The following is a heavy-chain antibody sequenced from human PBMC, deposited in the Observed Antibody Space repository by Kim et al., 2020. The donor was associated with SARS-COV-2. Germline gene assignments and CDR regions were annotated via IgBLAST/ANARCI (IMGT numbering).Heavy chain of an antibody. V-gene: IGHV3-15*01. J-gene: IGHJ6*02. Sequence: GGSLRLSCAASGFTFSNAWMSWVRQAPGKGLEWVGRIKSKTDGGTTDYAAPVKGRFTISRDDSKNTLYLQMNSLKTEDTAVYYCTTDSSIAARPSFDYYYGMAVGGQGTTVTVSS. CDR1: GFTFSNAW. D-gene: IGHD6-6*01. CDR3: TTDSSIAARPSFDYYYGMAV. CDR2: IKSKTDGGTT.